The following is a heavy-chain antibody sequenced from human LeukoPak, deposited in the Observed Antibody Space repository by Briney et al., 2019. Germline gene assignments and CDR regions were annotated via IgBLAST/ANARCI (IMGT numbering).Heavy chain of an antibody. CDR3: ARGLTGYPLYYYYYGMDV. D-gene: IGHD3-9*01. CDR1: GGTFSSYA. V-gene: IGHV1-69*01. CDR2: IIPIFGTA. Sequence: SMKVSCKASGGTFSSYAISWVRQAPGQGLEWMGGIIPIFGTANYAQKFQGRVTITADESTSTAYMELSSLRSEDTAVYYCARGLTGYPLYYYYYGMDVWGQGTTVTVSS. J-gene: IGHJ6*02.